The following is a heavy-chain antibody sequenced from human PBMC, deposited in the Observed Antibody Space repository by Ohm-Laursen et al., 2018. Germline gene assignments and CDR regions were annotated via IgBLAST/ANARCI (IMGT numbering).Heavy chain of an antibody. CDR3: TTFETAAYSSGFEY. J-gene: IGHJ4*02. CDR2: ISSDSVYI. V-gene: IGHV3-21*03. D-gene: IGHD2-15*01. CDR1: GFTFSTHS. Sequence: SLRLSCAASGFTFSTHSTNWVRQAPGKGLEWVASISSDSVYIFYADSLEGRFTISRDNARNTLYLQMTGLKAEDTALYYCTTFETAAYSSGFEYWGQGALVTVSS.